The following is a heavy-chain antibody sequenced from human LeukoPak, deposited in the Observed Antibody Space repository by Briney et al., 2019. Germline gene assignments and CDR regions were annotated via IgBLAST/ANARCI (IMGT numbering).Heavy chain of an antibody. CDR3: ARAPRDTNSWYYFDY. Sequence: SETLSLTCTVSGGSISSGDYYCSWIRQHPGKGLEWIGYIYYSGDTYYNPSLKSRVTISVDTSKNQFSLKLSSVTAADTAVYYCARAPRDTNSWYYFDYWGQRTLVSVSS. V-gene: IGHV4-31*02. CDR2: IYYSGDT. D-gene: IGHD5-18*01. CDR1: GGSISSGDYY. J-gene: IGHJ4*02.